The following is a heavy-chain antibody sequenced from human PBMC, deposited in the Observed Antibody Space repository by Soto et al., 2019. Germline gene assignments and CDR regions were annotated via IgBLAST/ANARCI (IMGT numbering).Heavy chain of an antibody. CDR2: IRGGGSTT. D-gene: IGHD1-1*01. CDR3: LARRDVYNLE. CDR1: GFTLYNYG. Sequence: EAQLLESGGGLVQPGGSLRLSCVASGFTLYNYGLSWVRQAPGQGLEWVSAIRGGGSTTFYADSVKGRFTISRDNSKNTLYLQLNSLRAEDTAVYYCLARRDVYNLERGQGTLVTVSS. V-gene: IGHV3-23*01. J-gene: IGHJ4*02.